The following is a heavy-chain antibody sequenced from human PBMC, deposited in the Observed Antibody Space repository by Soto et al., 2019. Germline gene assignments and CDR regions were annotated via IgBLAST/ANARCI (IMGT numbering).Heavy chain of an antibody. CDR3: ARSPGGYYID. J-gene: IGHJ3*01. D-gene: IGHD3-9*01. CDR2: INTDGSST. V-gene: IGHV3-74*01. Sequence: EVQLVESGGGLVHXXGSLRLSXXXXGFSFSSYWMHWVRQGPGKGLVWVSRINTDGSSTNYADSVRGRFAISRDNAKNTVYLQMNSLRAEDTAVYYCARSPGGYYIDWGQGTMVTVSS. CDR1: GFSFSSYW.